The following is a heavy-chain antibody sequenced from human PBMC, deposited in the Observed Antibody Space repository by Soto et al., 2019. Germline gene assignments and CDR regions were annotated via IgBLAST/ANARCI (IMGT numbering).Heavy chain of an antibody. D-gene: IGHD4-17*01. CDR3: ARGDATKIVVTTYYAMDV. J-gene: IGHJ6*02. CDR1: GGSLSNYG. CDR2: IIPVFGTA. Sequence: QVQLVQSGAEVKKPGSSVKVSCKASGGSLSNYGISWVRQAPGQGLEGMGGIIPVFGTANNAQKFQGRVTITADESTNILYMAVTSLRSEDTAVYYCARGDATKIVVTTYYAMDVWGQGTTVTVSS. V-gene: IGHV1-69*12.